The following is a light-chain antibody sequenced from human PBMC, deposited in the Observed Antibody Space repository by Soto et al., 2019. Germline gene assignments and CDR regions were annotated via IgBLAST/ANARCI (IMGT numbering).Light chain of an antibody. CDR1: SSDIGSYNY. CDR2: EVS. V-gene: IGLV2-14*01. CDR3: SAYSTDSTPWV. Sequence: QSVLTQPASVSGSSGQSITISCTGTSSDIGSYNYVSWYQQHPGKAPKLMIYEVSQRPSGISNRFSGSKSGNTASLTISGLQAEDDSLYYCSAYSTDSTPWVFGGGTKVTVL. J-gene: IGLJ3*02.